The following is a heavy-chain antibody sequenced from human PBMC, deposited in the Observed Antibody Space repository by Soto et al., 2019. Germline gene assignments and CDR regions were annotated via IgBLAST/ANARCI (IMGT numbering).Heavy chain of an antibody. D-gene: IGHD3-10*01. CDR1: GYSINSDDY. Sequence: SESLSLTCTVSGYSINSDDYWGWSRQPPGKVLEWIASIYHSVSTFYNPSLRIRVTISIDKSKNQFSLRLTAVTAADTAMYYCARKAYYASGCINLFDSWGQGTLVTVSS. V-gene: IGHV4-38-2*02. J-gene: IGHJ4*02. CDR3: ARKAYYASGCINLFDS. CDR2: IYHSVST.